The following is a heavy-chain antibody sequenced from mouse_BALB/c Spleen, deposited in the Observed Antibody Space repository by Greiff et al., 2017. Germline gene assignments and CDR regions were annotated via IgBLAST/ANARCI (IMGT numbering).Heavy chain of an antibody. D-gene: IGHD2-1*01. CDR2: INPSTGYT. CDR3: ARTNYGNPFAY. J-gene: IGHJ3*01. CDR1: GYTFTSYW. V-gene: IGHV1-7*01. Sequence: VQLQESGAELAKPGASVKMSCKASGYTFTSYWMHWVKQRPGQGLEWIGYINPSTGYTEYNQKFKDKATLTADKSSSTAYMHLSSLTSEDSAVYYCARTNYGNPFAYWGQGTLVTVSA.